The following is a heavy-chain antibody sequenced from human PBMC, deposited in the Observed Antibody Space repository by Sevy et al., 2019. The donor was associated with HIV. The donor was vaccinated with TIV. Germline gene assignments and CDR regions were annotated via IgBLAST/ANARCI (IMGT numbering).Heavy chain of an antibody. J-gene: IGHJ6*02. CDR1: GYSFTSYW. CDR2: IYPGDSDT. CDR3: PRHGQDDPAIAARLRDRYYYGMDV. V-gene: IGHV5-51*01. Sequence: GESLKISCKGSGYSFTSYWIGWVRQMPGKGLEWMGIIYPGDSDTRYSPSFQGQVTISADKSISTAYLQWSSLKASDTAMYYCPRHGQDDPAIAARLRDRYYYGMDVWGQGTTVTVSS. D-gene: IGHD6-6*01.